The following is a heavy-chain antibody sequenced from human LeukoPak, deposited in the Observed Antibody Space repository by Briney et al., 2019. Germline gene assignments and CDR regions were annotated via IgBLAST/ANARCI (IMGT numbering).Heavy chain of an antibody. CDR3: ARHSSGWLFDY. J-gene: IGHJ4*02. CDR2: ISYDGSNK. V-gene: IGHV3-30-3*01. D-gene: IGHD6-19*01. Sequence: GGSLRLSCAASGFTFSSYAMHWVRQAPGKGLEWVAVISYDGSNKYYADSVKGRFTISRDNPKNTLYLQMNSLRAEDTAVYYCARHSSGWLFDYWGQGTLVTVSS. CDR1: GFTFSSYA.